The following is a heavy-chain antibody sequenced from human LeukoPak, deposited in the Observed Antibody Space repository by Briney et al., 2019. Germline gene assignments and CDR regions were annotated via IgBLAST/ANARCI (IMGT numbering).Heavy chain of an antibody. CDR2: FDREDDIT. Sequence: ASVKVSCKVSGYSLTLLSLHWVRQAPGKGLEWMGGFDREDDITMYAQTLRGRVTLTEDTSTDTAYMELSSLRSEDTAIYYCATGGLIKNTFMIRGAKPLDSWGQGTLVAVSS. V-gene: IGHV1-24*01. CDR1: GYSLTLLS. CDR3: ATGGLIKNTFMIRGAKPLDS. D-gene: IGHD1-26*01. J-gene: IGHJ4*02.